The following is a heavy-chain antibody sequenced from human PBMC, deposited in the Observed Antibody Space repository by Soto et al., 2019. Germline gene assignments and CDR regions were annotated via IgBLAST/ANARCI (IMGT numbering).Heavy chain of an antibody. CDR2: MNPNSGNT. CDR1: GYTFTGYD. J-gene: IGHJ4*02. D-gene: IGHD1-26*01. V-gene: IGHV1-8*01. CDR3: AGEKVGTTGIAF. Sequence: QAQLVQSGAEVKKPGASVKVSCKASGYTFTGYDINWVRQATGPGLEWMGWMNPNSGNTGNTQNFQGSVTMTRDNSITTAYMELTSLRDNASAVYYCAGEKVGTTGIAFCGQGTLVTVSS.